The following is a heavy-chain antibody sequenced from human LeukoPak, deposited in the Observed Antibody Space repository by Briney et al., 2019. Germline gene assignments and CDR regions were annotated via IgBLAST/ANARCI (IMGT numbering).Heavy chain of an antibody. Sequence: VASVKVSFKASGYTFSSYGISWVRQAPGQGLEWLGYISAYNGNTNYAQKVRGRITMTTDTSTSPAYMEMRSLSSDDTAVYYCARDCSGSSCYWIHWGQGTLVTVSS. J-gene: IGHJ4*02. CDR3: ARDCSGSSCYWIH. CDR1: GYTFSSYG. CDR2: ISAYNGNT. V-gene: IGHV1-18*01. D-gene: IGHD2-15*01.